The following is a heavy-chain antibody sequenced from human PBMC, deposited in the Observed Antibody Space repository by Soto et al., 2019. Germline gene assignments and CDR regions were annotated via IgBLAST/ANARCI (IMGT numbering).Heavy chain of an antibody. Sequence: QVQLVQSGAEVKKPGASVKVSCKASGYTFTSYGISWVRQAPRQGLEWMGWTSAYNGTTHYAQQLQGRVTITTDTSTSTAFRELRSLRSDDTAVYYCARDWKVYYRGGSCYPAYWGQGTLVTVS. V-gene: IGHV1-18*01. CDR3: ARDWKVYYRGGSCYPAY. D-gene: IGHD2-15*01. CDR2: TSAYNGTT. CDR1: GYTFTSYG. J-gene: IGHJ4*02.